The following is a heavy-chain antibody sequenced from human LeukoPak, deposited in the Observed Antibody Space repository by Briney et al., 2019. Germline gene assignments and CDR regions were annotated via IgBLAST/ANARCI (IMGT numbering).Heavy chain of an antibody. CDR1: GFTFSAYA. CDR3: AKVVVITRIFAGLDP. Sequence: GGSLRLSCEASGFTFSAYAMTWVRQAPGKGLEWVSGLSVSGTTTYYADSVRGRFTISRDNSKNTLYLQLNSLRAEDTAVYYCAKVVVITRIFAGLDPWGQGTLVAVSS. D-gene: IGHD2-21*01. V-gene: IGHV3-23*01. CDR2: LSVSGTTT. J-gene: IGHJ5*02.